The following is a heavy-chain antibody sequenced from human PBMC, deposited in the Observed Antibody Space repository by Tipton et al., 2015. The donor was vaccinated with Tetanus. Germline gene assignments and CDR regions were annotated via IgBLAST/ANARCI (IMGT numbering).Heavy chain of an antibody. Sequence: SLRLSCAASGFTFSSYAMHWVRQAPGKGLEWVSGISWNSGSIGYADSVKGRFTISRDNAKNSLYLQMNSLRAEDTALYYCAKDEAIAGPIAVAGLDYWGQGTLVTVSS. CDR3: AKDEAIAGPIAVAGLDY. CDR1: GFTFSSYA. J-gene: IGHJ4*02. V-gene: IGHV3-9*01. CDR2: ISWNSGSI. D-gene: IGHD6-19*01.